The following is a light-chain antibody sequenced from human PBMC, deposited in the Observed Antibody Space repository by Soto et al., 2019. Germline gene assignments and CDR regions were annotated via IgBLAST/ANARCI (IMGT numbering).Light chain of an antibody. CDR2: GVT. CDR3: NSYTTRRTYV. CDR1: NSDIGAYDR. V-gene: IGLV2-14*03. Sequence: QFALIQPASVSGSPGQSITISCTGTNSDIGAYDRVSWYQQHPGKAPKLIIYGVTNRPSGISNRFSGSKSGGTASLTISGLQPEDEADYYCNSYTTRRTYVFGTGTKVTVL. J-gene: IGLJ1*01.